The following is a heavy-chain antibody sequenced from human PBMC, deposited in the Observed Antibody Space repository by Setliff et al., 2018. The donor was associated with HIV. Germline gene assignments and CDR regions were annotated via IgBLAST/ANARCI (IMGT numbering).Heavy chain of an antibody. V-gene: IGHV4-39*07. CDR3: ARGGGSSWSHFDC. Sequence: SETLSLTCAVSGGSISSNTYYWGWIRQPPGKGLEWIGSIYYSGSTNYNPSLKSRVTISVDTSKNQFSLKLSSVTAADTAVYYCARGGGSSWSHFDCWGQGTLVTVSS. CDR1: GGSISSNTYY. J-gene: IGHJ4*02. CDR2: IYYSGST. D-gene: IGHD6-13*01.